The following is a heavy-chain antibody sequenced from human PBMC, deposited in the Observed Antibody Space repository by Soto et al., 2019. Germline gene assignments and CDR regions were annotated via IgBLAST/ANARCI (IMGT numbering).Heavy chain of an antibody. V-gene: IGHV3-23*01. J-gene: IGHJ4*02. CDR1: GLTFSNFA. CDR2: ISNSFSDGNT. CDR3: AKVFSPEGGNYFDH. Sequence: GWSLRLSCAASGLTFSNFAMNWVRQAPGKGLEWVSAISNSFSDGNTHYADSVKGRFTISRDNDKNTVFLEIDSLRAEDTAVYYCAKVFSPEGGNYFDHWGPGTLVTVSS.